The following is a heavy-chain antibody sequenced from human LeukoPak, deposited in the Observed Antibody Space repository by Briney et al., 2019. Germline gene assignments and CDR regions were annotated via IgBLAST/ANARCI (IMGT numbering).Heavy chain of an antibody. V-gene: IGHV3-48*04. CDR3: ARAGTDLNYYDSSGLTSYYYYYMDV. D-gene: IGHD3-22*01. J-gene: IGHJ6*03. CDR1: GFTFSSYS. Sequence: GGSLRLSCAASGFTFSSYSMNWVRQAPGKGLEWVSYISSSGSPIYYADSVKGRFTISRDNAKNSLYLQMNSLRAEDTAVYYCARAGTDLNYYDSSGLTSYYYYYMDVWGKGTTVTVSS. CDR2: ISSSGSPI.